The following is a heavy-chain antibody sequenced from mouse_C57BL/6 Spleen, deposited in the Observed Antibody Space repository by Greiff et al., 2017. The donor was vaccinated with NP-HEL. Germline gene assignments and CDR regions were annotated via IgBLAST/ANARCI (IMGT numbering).Heavy chain of an antibody. CDR2: ISSGGSYT. V-gene: IGHV5-6*01. J-gene: IGHJ2*01. CDR1: GFTFSSYG. Sequence: EVQGVESGGDLVKPGGSLKLSCAASGFTFSSYGMSWVRQTPDKRLEWVATISSGGSYTYYPDSVKGRFTISRDNAKNTLYLQMSSLKSEDTAMYYCARHEEGYFDYWGQGTTLTVSS. CDR3: ARHEEGYFDY.